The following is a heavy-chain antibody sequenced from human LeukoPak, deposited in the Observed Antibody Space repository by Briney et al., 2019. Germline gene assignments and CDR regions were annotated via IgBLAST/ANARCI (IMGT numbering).Heavy chain of an antibody. CDR2: IYPNSGGT. CDR1: GYTFTGYY. Sequence: GASVKVSCKASGYTFTGYYMHWVRQAPGQGLEWMGWIYPNSGGTNYAQKFQGRVTMTRDTSISTAYMELSRLRSDDTAVCYCARGGSTSSNEGDAWGQGTTVTVSS. D-gene: IGHD2-2*01. CDR3: ARGGSTSSNEGDA. J-gene: IGHJ6*02. V-gene: IGHV1-2*02.